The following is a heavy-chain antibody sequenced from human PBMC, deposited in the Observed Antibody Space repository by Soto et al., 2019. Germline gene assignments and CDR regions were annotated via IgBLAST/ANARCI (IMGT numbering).Heavy chain of an antibody. V-gene: IGHV3-23*01. CDR2: MSGTGDRT. Sequence: VGSLRLSCAASGFTFSSYALSWVRQAPGKGLEWVSSMSGTGDRTYYADPVRGRFTISRDNSKNTLYLQMNSLRAEDTAIYYCAKEVISDYWGQGTLVTVS. D-gene: IGHD4-4*01. CDR1: GFTFSSYA. J-gene: IGHJ4*02. CDR3: AKEVISDY.